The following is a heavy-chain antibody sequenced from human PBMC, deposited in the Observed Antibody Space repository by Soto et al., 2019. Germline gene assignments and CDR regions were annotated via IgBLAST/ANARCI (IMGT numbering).Heavy chain of an antibody. Sequence: QLQLQESGSGLLKPSQTLSLNCSVSGDSISSGGLSWNWLRQSPGRGLEWIGYIYYPGLTYYNPSRKSRVSMSLDTSENQVALSPSSVTAADSAVYYCARGKRSKTASAGTGWFDPWGPGTLVTVSS. V-gene: IGHV4-30-2*06. CDR3: ARGKRSKTASAGTGWFDP. CDR1: GDSISSGGLS. CDR2: IYYPGLT. D-gene: IGHD6-13*01. J-gene: IGHJ5*02.